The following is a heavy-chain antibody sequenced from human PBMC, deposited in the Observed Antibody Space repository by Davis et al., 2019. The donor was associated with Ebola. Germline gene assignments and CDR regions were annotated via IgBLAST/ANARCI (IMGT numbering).Heavy chain of an antibody. V-gene: IGHV4-39*01. D-gene: IGHD2-15*01. CDR2: MYYSGST. CDR3: ARYCSGGSCSDY. CDR1: GGSISSSTYY. J-gene: IGHJ4*02. Sequence: MPSETLSLTCTVSGGSISSSTYYWGWIRQPPGKGLEWIGNMYYSGSTYYNPSLKSRVTISVDTSKNQFSLKLSSVTAADTAVYYCARYCSGGSCSDYWGQGTLVTVSS.